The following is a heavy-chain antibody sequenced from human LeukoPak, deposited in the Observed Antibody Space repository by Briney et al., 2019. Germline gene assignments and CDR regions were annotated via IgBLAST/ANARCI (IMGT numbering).Heavy chain of an antibody. V-gene: IGHV3-30*04. J-gene: IGHJ6*04. CDR1: GFTFSSYA. Sequence: GGSLRLSCAASGFTFSSYAMHWVRQAPGKGLEWVAVISYDGSNKYCADSVKGRFTISRDNSKNTLYLQMNSLRAEDTAVYYCAREYYYGSGSYYGSYYYYGMDVWGKGTTVTVSS. D-gene: IGHD3-10*01. CDR2: ISYDGSNK. CDR3: AREYYYGSGSYYGSYYYYGMDV.